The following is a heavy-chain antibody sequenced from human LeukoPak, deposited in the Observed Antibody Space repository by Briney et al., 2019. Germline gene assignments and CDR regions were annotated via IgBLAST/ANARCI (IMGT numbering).Heavy chain of an antibody. CDR3: TTDRQLERRMSFYYYYGMDV. CDR1: GFTFSNAW. J-gene: IGHJ6*04. Sequence: PGGSLRLSCAASGFTFSNAWMSWVRQAPGKGLEWVGRIKSKTDGGTTDYAAPVKGRFTISRDDSKNTLYLQMNSLKTEDTAVYCCTTDRQLERRMSFYYYYGMDVWGKGTTVTVSS. D-gene: IGHD1-1*01. CDR2: IKSKTDGGTT. V-gene: IGHV3-15*01.